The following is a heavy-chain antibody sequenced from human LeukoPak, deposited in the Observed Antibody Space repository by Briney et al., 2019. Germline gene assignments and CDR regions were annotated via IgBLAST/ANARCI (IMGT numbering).Heavy chain of an antibody. CDR2: ICTSGST. V-gene: IGHV4-61*02. CDR1: GGSISSGSYY. CDR3: AMGMITFGGVIVIPEVY. Sequence: SETLSLTCTVSGGSISSGSYYWSWIRQPAGKGLEWFVSICTSGSTNYNPSLQSRVTISVGTSKNQFSLKLSSVTAADTAVYYCAMGMITFGGVIVIPEVYWGQGTLVTISS. J-gene: IGHJ4*02. D-gene: IGHD3-16*02.